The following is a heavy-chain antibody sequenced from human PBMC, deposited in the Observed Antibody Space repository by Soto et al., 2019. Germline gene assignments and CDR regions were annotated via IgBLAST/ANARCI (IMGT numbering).Heavy chain of an antibody. V-gene: IGHV1-3*01. CDR3: ARKDYYGAGIYYFDH. D-gene: IGHD3-10*01. Sequence: QVQLVQSGAEVKKPGASVKVCCKASGYTFTAYPMHWVRQAPGQRLEWMGWINVANGDTGYSQKFQGRVTVTRDTSASTVYMELSSLTSEDTAVYYCARKDYYGAGIYYFDHWGQGTLVTVSS. CDR2: INVANGDT. J-gene: IGHJ4*02. CDR1: GYTFTAYP.